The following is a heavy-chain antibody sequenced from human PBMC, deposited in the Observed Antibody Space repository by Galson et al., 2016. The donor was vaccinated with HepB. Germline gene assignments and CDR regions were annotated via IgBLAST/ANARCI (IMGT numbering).Heavy chain of an antibody. CDR1: GFTFSSYG. D-gene: IGHD2-2*01. J-gene: IGHJ6*02. Sequence: SLRLSCAASGFTFSSYGMHWVHQAPGKGLVWVTIIWYDGTNKYYADSVKGRFTISRDNSKNPLYLQMNSLRIEDTAVYYCARDVLYCGRTRCYLDVWGQGTTVTVSS. CDR2: IWYDGTNK. CDR3: ARDVLYCGRTRCYLDV. V-gene: IGHV3-33*01.